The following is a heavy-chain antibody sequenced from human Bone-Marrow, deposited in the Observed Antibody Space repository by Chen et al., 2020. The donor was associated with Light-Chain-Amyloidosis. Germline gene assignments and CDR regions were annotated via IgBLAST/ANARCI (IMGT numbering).Heavy chain of an antibody. CDR2: ISRSGSNT. CDR1: GFTFNTYD. Sequence: EVQLVESGGGLGQPGGSLRLSCVASGFTFNTYDLNWVRQAPGGGLEWISYISRSGSNTEYAASVEGRFSVSRDNAQRSLDLHMSRLRVEDTAIYYCARSGGLSWSNWYFDLWGRGTLVTVFS. J-gene: IGHJ2*01. V-gene: IGHV3-48*03. D-gene: IGHD6-25*01. CDR3: ARSGGLSWSNWYFDL.